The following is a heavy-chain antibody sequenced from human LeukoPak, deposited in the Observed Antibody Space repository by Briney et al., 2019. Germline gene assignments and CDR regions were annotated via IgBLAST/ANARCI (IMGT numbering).Heavy chain of an antibody. V-gene: IGHV3-21*01. CDR3: ARARMATKYFDY. CDR2: ISSSSSYI. D-gene: IGHD5-12*01. Sequence: GGSLRLSCAASGFTFSSYSMNWVRQAPGKGLEWVSSISSSSSYIYYADSVKGRFTISRDNAKNSLYLQMNSLRAEDTAVYYCARARMATKYFDYWGQGTLVTVSS. CDR1: GFTFSSYS. J-gene: IGHJ4*02.